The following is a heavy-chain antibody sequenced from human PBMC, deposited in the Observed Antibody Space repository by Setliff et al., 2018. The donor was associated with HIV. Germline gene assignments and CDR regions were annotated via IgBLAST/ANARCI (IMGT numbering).Heavy chain of an antibody. D-gene: IGHD5-18*01. Sequence: GSLRLSCTASGFAFESYAMHWVRQAPGKGLEWVSGLGVRGDTYYTGSVKGRFAISRESAKNSLYLQMSNLRPEDTGVYYCLRGSIQVPGLDHMDVCGKGTTVTVSS. CDR1: GFAFESYA. CDR2: LGVRGDT. CDR3: LRGSIQVPGLDHMDV. J-gene: IGHJ6*03. V-gene: IGHV3-13*01.